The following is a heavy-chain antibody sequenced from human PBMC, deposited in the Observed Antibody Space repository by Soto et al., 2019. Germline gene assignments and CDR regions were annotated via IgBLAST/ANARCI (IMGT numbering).Heavy chain of an antibody. J-gene: IGHJ6*03. CDR2: TYYRSKWYN. CDR1: GDSVSSNSAA. V-gene: IGHV6-1*01. D-gene: IGHD3-3*01. CDR3: AREGAISGDWSGLRLLDHYYYMDV. Sequence: SQTLSLPCAISGDSVSSNSAAWNWIRQSPSRGLEWLGRTYYRSKWYNDYAVSVKSRITINPDTSKNQFSLQLNSVTPEDTAVYYCAREGAISGDWSGLRLLDHYYYMDVWGKGTTVTVSS.